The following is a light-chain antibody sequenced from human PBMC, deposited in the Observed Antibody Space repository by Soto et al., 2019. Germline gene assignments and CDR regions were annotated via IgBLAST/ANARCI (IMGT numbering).Light chain of an antibody. CDR3: SSYTINSSMI. V-gene: IGLV2-14*03. CDR1: SSDVGAFDY. Sequence: QSALTQPASVSGSPGQSIAISCTGTSSDVGAFDYVSWYQQHPGKAPRVMICDVKNRPSGISDRFSGSKSGNTASLTISGLQAEDEANYYCSSYTINSSMIFGGGTKLTVL. CDR2: DVK. J-gene: IGLJ2*01.